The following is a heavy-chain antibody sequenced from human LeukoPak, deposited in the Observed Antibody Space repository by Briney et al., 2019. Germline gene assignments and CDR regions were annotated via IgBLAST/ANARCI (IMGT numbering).Heavy chain of an antibody. J-gene: IGHJ4*02. CDR1: GFTFSSYA. D-gene: IGHD3-10*01. CDR2: ISGSSGST. V-gene: IGHV3-23*01. Sequence: GGSLRLSCAASGFTFSSYAMSSVRQAPGKGLGWVSAISGSSGSTYYADSVKGRFTISRDNSKNTLYLQMNSLRAEDTAVYYCAKVRGYYYGSGRDYWGQGTLVTVSS. CDR3: AKVRGYYYGSGRDY.